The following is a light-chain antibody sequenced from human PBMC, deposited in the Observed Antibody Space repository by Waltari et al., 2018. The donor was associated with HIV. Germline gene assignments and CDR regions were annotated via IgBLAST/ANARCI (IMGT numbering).Light chain of an antibody. V-gene: IGLV2-14*01. CDR2: EVN. Sequence: QSALTQPASVSGSPGQSITISCTRTSSDVGAYDYVSWYQQHPGKAPKLIIYEVNNRPSGVSDRFSGSKSGDTASLTISGLHVEDEADYYCRSFSNTNHVLFGGGTKLTVL. CDR3: RSFSNTNHVL. CDR1: SSDVGAYDY. J-gene: IGLJ3*02.